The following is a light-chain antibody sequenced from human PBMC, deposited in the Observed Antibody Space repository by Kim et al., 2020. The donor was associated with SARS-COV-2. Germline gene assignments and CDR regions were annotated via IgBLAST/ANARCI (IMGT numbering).Light chain of an antibody. Sequence: EIFLTQYPATLSLSPGERATLSCRASRSVSTYLGWFQQEPRQAPRLLIYDSSTRAPGIPARFVGSGAGTGFTLTITSPDPGDFAIYYCQQRKDRPAVAFGGGNSVEI. V-gene: IGKV3-11*01. CDR2: DSS. J-gene: IGKJ4*01. CDR3: QQRKDRPAVA. CDR1: RSVSTY.